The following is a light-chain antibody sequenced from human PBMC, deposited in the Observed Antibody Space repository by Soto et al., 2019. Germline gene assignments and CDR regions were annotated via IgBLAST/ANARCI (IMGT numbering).Light chain of an antibody. CDR2: EVS. CDR1: SSDVGGYNY. CDR3: DSYTSSRAYV. Sequence: QPVLTQPASVSGSPGQSITISCTGTSSDVGGYNYVSWYQQQAGKAPKLIIHEVSNRPSGVSNRFSGSKSGNTASLTISGRQAEDEADYYCDSYTSSRAYVFGIGTKLTVL. V-gene: IGLV2-14*01. J-gene: IGLJ1*01.